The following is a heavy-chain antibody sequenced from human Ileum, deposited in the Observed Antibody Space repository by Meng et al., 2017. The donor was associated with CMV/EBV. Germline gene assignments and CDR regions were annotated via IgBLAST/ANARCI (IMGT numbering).Heavy chain of an antibody. J-gene: IGHJ4*02. CDR1: SASSSPSS. CDR2: IYTVGPT. D-gene: IGHD3-10*01. CDR3: ARGQTVRGFEY. Sequence: HLPESGPVLCTPSAPPSSPRPVPSASSSPSSWNWFRQPAGKGPEWIGRIYTVGPTDYNPSLKSRVTMSVDTSKNQFFLNLSSVTAADTAVYYCARGQTVRGFEYWGLGILVTVSS. V-gene: IGHV4-4*07.